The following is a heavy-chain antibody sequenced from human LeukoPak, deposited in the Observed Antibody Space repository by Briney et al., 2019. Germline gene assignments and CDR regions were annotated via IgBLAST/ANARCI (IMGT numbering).Heavy chain of an antibody. CDR1: GGSISSYY. Sequence: SETLSLTCTVSGGSISSYYWSWIRQPPGKGLEWIGYIYYSGSTNYNPSLKSRVTISVDTSKNQFSLKLSSVTAADTAVYCCARGAGSLEKSPMDVWGQGTTVTVSS. CDR2: IYYSGST. D-gene: IGHD1-26*01. CDR3: ARGAGSLEKSPMDV. J-gene: IGHJ6*02. V-gene: IGHV4-59*01.